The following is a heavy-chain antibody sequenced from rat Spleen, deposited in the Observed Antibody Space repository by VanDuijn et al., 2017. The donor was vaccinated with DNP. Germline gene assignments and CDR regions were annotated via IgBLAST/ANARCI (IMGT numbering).Heavy chain of an antibody. CDR1: GFSLTSYG. CDR3: TTDKDY. CDR2: IWGDGST. V-gene: IGHV2-77*01. D-gene: IGHD1-11*01. J-gene: IGHJ2*01. Sequence: QVQMKETGPGLVQTTQTLSVTCTVSGFSLTSYGVHWVRQAPGKGLEWMGIIWGDGSTNYNSVLKSRLSISRDTSKSQVFLTMNSLQTDDTAVYYCTTDKDYWGQGVMVTVSS.